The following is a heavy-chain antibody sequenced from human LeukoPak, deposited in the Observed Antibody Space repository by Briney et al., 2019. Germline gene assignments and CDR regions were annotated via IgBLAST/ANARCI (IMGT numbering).Heavy chain of an antibody. CDR2: TYYRSKWYN. J-gene: IGHJ3*02. V-gene: IGHV6-1*01. Sequence: SQTLSLTCAISGDSVSRGAVAWNWIRQSPSRGLEWLGRTYYRSKWYNDYAVSVKSRITINPDTSKNQFSLQLNSVTPEDPAVYYCARVEAGPHAFDIWGQGTMVTVSS. CDR3: ARVEAGPHAFDI. CDR1: GDSVSRGAVA.